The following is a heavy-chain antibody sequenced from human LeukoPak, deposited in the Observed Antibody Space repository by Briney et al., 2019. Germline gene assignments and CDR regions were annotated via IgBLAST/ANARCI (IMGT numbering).Heavy chain of an antibody. J-gene: IGHJ3*02. D-gene: IGHD1-26*01. Sequence: GGSLRLSCAASGFTFRSYWMSWVRQAPGKGLEWVANIKHDGSETYYVDSVKGRFTISRDNAKNSVYLQMNSLRAEDTAVYYCARDPPWTDGAPQKAYGIWGQGTMVTVSS. CDR2: IKHDGSET. CDR3: ARDPPWTDGAPQKAYGI. V-gene: IGHV3-7*01. CDR1: GFTFRSYW.